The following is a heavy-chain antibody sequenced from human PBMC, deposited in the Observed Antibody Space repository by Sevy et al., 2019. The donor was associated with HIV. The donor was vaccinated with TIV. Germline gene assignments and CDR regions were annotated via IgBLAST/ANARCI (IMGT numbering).Heavy chain of an antibody. D-gene: IGHD2-2*01. J-gene: IGHJ4*02. CDR3: EREGCSKPNDY. V-gene: IGHV3-23*01. Sequence: GGSLRLSCAASGFTFSNYAMSWVRQAPGKGLEWVSTFSFGCGKINYADSVKGRFTISRDNSKNTLYLQMNSLRAEDTALYYCEREGCSKPNDYWGQGTLVTVSS. CDR1: GFTFSNYA. CDR2: FSFGCGKI.